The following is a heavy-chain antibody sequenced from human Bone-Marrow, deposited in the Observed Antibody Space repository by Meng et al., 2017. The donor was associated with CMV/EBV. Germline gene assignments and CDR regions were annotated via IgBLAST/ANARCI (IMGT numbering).Heavy chain of an antibody. V-gene: IGHV3-21*01. Sequence: GESLKISCAASGFTFSSYSMNWVRQAPGKGLEWVSSISSSSSYIYYADSVKGRFTISRDNAKNSLYLQMNSLRAEDTAVYYCARSSSSWGGVFDYWGQGTLVTFSS. CDR1: GFTFSSYS. J-gene: IGHJ4*02. CDR2: ISSSSSYI. D-gene: IGHD6-13*01. CDR3: ARSSSSWGGVFDY.